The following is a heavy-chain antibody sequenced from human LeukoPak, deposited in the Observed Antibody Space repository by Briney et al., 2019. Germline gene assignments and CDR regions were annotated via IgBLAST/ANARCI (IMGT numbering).Heavy chain of an antibody. CDR1: GFTFSSYA. V-gene: IGHV3-30-3*01. CDR3: AREVSKLELWISMDV. Sequence: SGGSLRLSCAASGFTFSSYAMHWVRQAPGKGLEWVAVISYDGSNKYYADSVKGRFTISRDNSKNTLYLQMNSLRAEDTAVYYCAREVSKLELWISMDVWGQGTTVTVS. D-gene: IGHD1-7*01. J-gene: IGHJ6*02. CDR2: ISYDGSNK.